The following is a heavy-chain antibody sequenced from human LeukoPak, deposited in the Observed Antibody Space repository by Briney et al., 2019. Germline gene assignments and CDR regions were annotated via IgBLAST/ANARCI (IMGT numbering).Heavy chain of an antibody. Sequence: PGGSLRLSCAASGFTFSSYGMHWVRQAPGKGLEWVAFIRYDGSNKYYADSVKGRFTISRDNSKNTLYLQMNSLRAEDTAIYYCAKVVSQTSSLNWFDPWGQGTLVTVSS. CDR3: AKVVSQTSSLNWFDP. V-gene: IGHV3-30*02. D-gene: IGHD6-13*01. J-gene: IGHJ5*02. CDR1: GFTFSSYG. CDR2: IRYDGSNK.